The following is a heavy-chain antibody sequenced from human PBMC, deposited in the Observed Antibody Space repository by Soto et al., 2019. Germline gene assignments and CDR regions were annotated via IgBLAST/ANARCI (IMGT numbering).Heavy chain of an antibody. CDR2: MNPNSGNT. CDR1: GGTLSSYS. CDR3: TRRARIGKQLWLPFDS. V-gene: IGHV1-8*02. D-gene: IGHD3-22*01. J-gene: IGHJ4*02. Sequence: ASVKVSCKASGGTLSSYSISWVRQARGQGLEWMGWMNPNSGNTAYAQKFQGRVTMTGDTTTNTAYMELTSLTSADTAVYYCTRRARIGKQLWLPFDSWAQGTLVTVSS.